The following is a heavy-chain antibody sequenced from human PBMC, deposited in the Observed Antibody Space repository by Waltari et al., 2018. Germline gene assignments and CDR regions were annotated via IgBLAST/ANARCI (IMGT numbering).Heavy chain of an antibody. J-gene: IGHJ6*03. CDR2: IHHAGST. Sequence: QVPLQESGPGLVKPSETLSLTCAVSGYSIISSGYYWGWIRQPPGQGLEWIGNIHHAGSTYYNPTLKSRVTILADTSKNQFSLKLSSVTAADTAVYYCARDTHMDVWGKGTTVTVSS. V-gene: IGHV4-38-2*02. CDR1: GYSIISSGYY. CDR3: ARDTHMDV.